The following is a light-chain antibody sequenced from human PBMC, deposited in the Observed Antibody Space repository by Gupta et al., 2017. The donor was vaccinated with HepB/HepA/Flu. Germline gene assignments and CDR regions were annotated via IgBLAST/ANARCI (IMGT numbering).Light chain of an antibody. CDR3: QQHTNRPTWT. CDR1: QSVSSH. J-gene: IGKJ1*01. Sequence: EIVLTQSPATLSLSPGERATLSCRASQSVSSHLAWYQQKPGQAPRLLIYDASNRATGIPARFSGSGSGTDFTLTISSREPEDFAIYYCQQHTNRPTWTFGQGTKVEIK. V-gene: IGKV3-11*01. CDR2: DAS.